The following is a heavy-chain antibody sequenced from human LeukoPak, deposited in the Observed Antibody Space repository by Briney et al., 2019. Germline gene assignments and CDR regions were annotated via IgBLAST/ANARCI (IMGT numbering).Heavy chain of an antibody. Sequence: GGSLRLSCAASGFTFSSYEMNWVRQAPGKGLEWVSYISSSGSTIYYADSVKGRFTISRDNAKNSLYLQMNSLRAEDTAVYYCARDSNWIYYGMDVWGQGTTVTVSS. CDR1: GFTFSSYE. CDR2: ISSSGSTI. CDR3: ARDSNWIYYGMDV. V-gene: IGHV3-48*03. D-gene: IGHD1-1*01. J-gene: IGHJ6*02.